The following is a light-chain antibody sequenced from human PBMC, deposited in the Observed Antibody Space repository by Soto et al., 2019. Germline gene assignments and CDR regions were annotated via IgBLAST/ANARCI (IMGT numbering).Light chain of an antibody. CDR2: EGS. Sequence: QSVLTQPASVSGSPGQSITISCTGTSSDVGSYNLVSWYQQHPGKAPKLMIYEGSKRPSGVSNRFSGSKSSNTASLTITSLQPEAEADYYFYSYAGPDTTTVLFGGGTQLTVL. CDR3: YSYAGPDTTTVL. J-gene: IGLJ2*01. V-gene: IGLV2-23*01. CDR1: SSDVGSYNL.